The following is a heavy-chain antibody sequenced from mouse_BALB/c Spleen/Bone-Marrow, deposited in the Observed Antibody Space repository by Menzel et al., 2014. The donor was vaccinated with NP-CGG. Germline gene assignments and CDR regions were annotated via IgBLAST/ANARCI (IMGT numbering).Heavy chain of an antibody. V-gene: IGHV14-1*02. D-gene: IGHD1-1*01. CDR2: IDPENGNT. J-gene: IGHJ2*01. CDR1: GFNIXDYY. Sequence: EVKLQQSGAEFVRPGALVKLSCNASGFNIXDYYMHWVKQRPEQGLEWIGWIDPENGNTIYDPKFPGKASITADTSSNTAYLQLSSLTSEDTAVYYCTRWVYYGSSYFDYWGQGTTLTVSS. CDR3: TRWVYYGSSYFDY.